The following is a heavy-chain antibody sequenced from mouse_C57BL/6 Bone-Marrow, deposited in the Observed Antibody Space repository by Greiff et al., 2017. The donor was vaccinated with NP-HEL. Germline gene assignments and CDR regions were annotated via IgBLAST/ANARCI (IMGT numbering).Heavy chain of an antibody. CDR1: GYTFTSYW. J-gene: IGHJ4*01. V-gene: IGHV1-64*01. CDR2: IHPNSGST. CDR3: ARCGYLYAMDY. Sequence: QVQLQQPGAELVKPGASVKLSCKASGYTFTSYWMHWVKQRPGQGLEWIGMIHPNSGSTNYNEKFKSKATLTVDKPSSTAYMQLSSLTSEDSAVYYCARCGYLYAMDYWGQGTSVTVSS.